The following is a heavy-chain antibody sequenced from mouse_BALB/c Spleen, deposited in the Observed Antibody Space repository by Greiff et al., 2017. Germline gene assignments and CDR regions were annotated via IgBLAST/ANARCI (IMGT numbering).Heavy chain of an antibody. CDR3: ARRGGLDY. J-gene: IGHJ2*01. CDR2: ILPGSGST. CDR1: GYTFSSYW. V-gene: IGHV1-9*01. Sequence: QVQLQQSGAELMKPGASVKISCKATGYTFSSYWIEWVKQRPGHGLEWIGEILPGSGSTNYTEKFKGKATFTADTSSNTAYMQRSSLTSEDSAVYYCARRGGLDYWGQGTTLTVSS. D-gene: IGHD1-1*02.